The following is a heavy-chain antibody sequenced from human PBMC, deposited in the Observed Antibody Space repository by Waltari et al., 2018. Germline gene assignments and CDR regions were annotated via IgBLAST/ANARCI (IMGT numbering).Heavy chain of an antibody. CDR2: IYHSGST. V-gene: IGHV4-59*12. D-gene: IGHD3-16*01. Sequence: QVQLQESGPGLVKPSETLSLTCTVSGGSISSYYWSWIRQPPGKGLEWIGEIYHSGSTNYNPSLKSRVTISVDKSKNQFSLKLSSVTAADTAVYYCARDQSRDYIWGSYLLSYYYYGMDVWGQGTTVTVSS. CDR1: GGSISSYY. CDR3: ARDQSRDYIWGSYLLSYYYYGMDV. J-gene: IGHJ6*02.